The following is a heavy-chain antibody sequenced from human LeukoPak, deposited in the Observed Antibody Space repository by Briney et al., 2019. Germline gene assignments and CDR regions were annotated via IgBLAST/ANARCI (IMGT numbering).Heavy chain of an antibody. Sequence: TGGSLRLSCAASGFTFSSYEMNWVRQAPGKGLEWVSYISSSGSTIYYADSVKGRFTISRDNAKNSLYLQMNSVRAEDTAVYYCARGAVTDAGSNYWGQGTLVTVSS. D-gene: IGHD3-10*01. CDR3: ARGAVTDAGSNY. CDR1: GFTFSSYE. V-gene: IGHV3-48*03. J-gene: IGHJ4*02. CDR2: ISSSGSTI.